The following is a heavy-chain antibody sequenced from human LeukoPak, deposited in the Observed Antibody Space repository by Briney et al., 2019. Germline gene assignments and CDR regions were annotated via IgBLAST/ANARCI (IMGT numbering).Heavy chain of an antibody. D-gene: IGHD6-13*01. V-gene: IGHV3-48*04. Sequence: GGSLRLSCAASGFTFSSYSMNWVRQAPGKGLEWVSYISSSSSTIYYADSVKGRFTISRDNAKNSLYLQMNSLRAEDTAVYYCARVGGIAAAGRLDYWGQGTLVTVSS. CDR2: ISSSSSTI. J-gene: IGHJ4*02. CDR3: ARVGGIAAAGRLDY. CDR1: GFTFSSYS.